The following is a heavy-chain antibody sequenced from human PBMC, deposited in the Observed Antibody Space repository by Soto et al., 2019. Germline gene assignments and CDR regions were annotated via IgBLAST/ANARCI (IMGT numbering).Heavy chain of an antibody. Sequence: QVQLVQSGAGVKKPGSSVKFSCKASGGTSSGYAITWVRQAPGQGLEWMGGIIPIFGTANYAQKFQGRVTITADESTSTAYMELSSLRSEDTAVYYCARGPVATENWFDPWGQGTLVTVSS. CDR2: IIPIFGTA. J-gene: IGHJ5*02. V-gene: IGHV1-69*12. CDR3: ARGPVATENWFDP. CDR1: GGTSSGYA. D-gene: IGHD5-12*01.